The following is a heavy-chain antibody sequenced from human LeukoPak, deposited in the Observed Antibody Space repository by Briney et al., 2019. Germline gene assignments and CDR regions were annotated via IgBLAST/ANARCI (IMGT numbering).Heavy chain of an antibody. CDR2: IRSKVYGGTP. V-gene: IGHV3-49*04. J-gene: IGHJ4*02. CDR1: GFTFGDYA. CDR3: TRDQTPYY. Sequence: GGSLRLSCTASGFTFGDYAMTWVRQAPGKGLEWVGFIRSKVYGGTPEYAAPVKGRFTISRDDSKGIAYLQMNSLKTEDTAVYCTRDQTPYYWGQGTLVTVSS.